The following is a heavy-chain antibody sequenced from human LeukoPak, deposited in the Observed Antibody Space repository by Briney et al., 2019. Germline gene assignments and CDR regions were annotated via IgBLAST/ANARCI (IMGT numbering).Heavy chain of an antibody. V-gene: IGHV3-30*02. D-gene: IGHD3-3*01. Sequence: GGSLRLSCAASGFTFSSYGMHWVRQAPGKGLEWVAFIRYDGSNKYYADSVKGRFTISRDNSKNTLYLQMNSLRAEDTAVYYCAKAITISGVVNAEYFQHWGQGTLVTVSS. CDR1: GFTFSSYG. CDR3: AKAITISGVVNAEYFQH. J-gene: IGHJ1*01. CDR2: IRYDGSNK.